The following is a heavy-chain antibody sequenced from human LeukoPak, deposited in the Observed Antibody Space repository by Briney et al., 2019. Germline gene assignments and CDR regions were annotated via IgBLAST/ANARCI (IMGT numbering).Heavy chain of an antibody. CDR3: VRDYGGTSGYFDF. D-gene: IGHD4-23*01. CDR2: ISGKGTYI. Sequence: GGSLRLSCTGSGFLFSSYTMNWVRQAPGRGLDWVSSISGKGTYIYDADSVKGRFTISRDNAKNSLYLEMNSLRVEDTAIYYCVRDYGGTSGYFDFWGQGALVTVSS. J-gene: IGHJ4*02. CDR1: GFLFSSYT. V-gene: IGHV3-21*01.